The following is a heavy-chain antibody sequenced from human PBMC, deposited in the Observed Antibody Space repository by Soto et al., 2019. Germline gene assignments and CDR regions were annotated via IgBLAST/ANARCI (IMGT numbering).Heavy chain of an antibody. J-gene: IGHJ5*02. CDR3: ARLLYCSSTSCLRFDP. V-gene: IGHV4-59*08. CDR1: GGSISSYY. CDR2: IYYSGST. Sequence: PSETLSLTCTVSGGSISSYYWSWIRQPPGKGLEWIGYIYYSGSTNYNPSLKSRVTISVDTSKNQFSLKLSSVTAADTAVYYCARLLYCSSTSCLRFDPWGQGTLVTVSS. D-gene: IGHD2-2*01.